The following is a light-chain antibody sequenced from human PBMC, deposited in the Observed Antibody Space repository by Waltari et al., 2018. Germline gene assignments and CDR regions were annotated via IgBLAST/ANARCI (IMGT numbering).Light chain of an antibody. CDR2: GKD. Sequence: SSELTQDPAVSVALGQTVRITCQGDSLRSYYASWYQQKPGQAPVLVILGKDNRPSGIPDRLAGSSSGNTASLTITGAQAEDESDYYCNSRDSSGNHLVFGGGTKLTVL. CDR3: NSRDSSGNHLV. V-gene: IGLV3-19*01. J-gene: IGLJ2*01. CDR1: SLRSYY.